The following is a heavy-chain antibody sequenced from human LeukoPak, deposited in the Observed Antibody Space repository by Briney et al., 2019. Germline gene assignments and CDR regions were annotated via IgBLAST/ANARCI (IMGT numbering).Heavy chain of an antibody. V-gene: IGHV4-34*01. CDR3: ARGLSSGSCHLDY. Sequence: SETLSLTCGVYGGSFSGYYWTWIRQPPGKGLEWIGEINHSGSTNYSPSLKSRVTISVDTSKNQFSLKMYSVTAADAAVYFCARGLSSGSCHLDYWGQGTLVTVSS. D-gene: IGHD2-15*01. CDR1: GGSFSGYY. J-gene: IGHJ4*02. CDR2: INHSGST.